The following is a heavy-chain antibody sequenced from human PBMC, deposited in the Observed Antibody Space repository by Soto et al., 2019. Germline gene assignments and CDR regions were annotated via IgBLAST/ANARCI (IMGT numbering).Heavy chain of an antibody. CDR1: GGSISSSSYY. V-gene: IGHV4-39*01. J-gene: IGHJ5*02. CDR3: ARQEFGSAYYDSSGYYWFDP. Sequence: SETLSLTCTVSGGSISSSSYYWGWIRQPPGKGLEWIGSIYYSGSTYYNPSLKSRVTISLDTSKNQFSLKLSSVTAADTAVYYCARQEFGSAYYDSSGYYWFDPWGQGTLVTVSS. D-gene: IGHD3-22*01. CDR2: IYYSGST.